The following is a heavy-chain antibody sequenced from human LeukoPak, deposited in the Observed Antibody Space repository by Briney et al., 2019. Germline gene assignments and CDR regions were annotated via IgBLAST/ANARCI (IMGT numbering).Heavy chain of an antibody. CDR1: GFPFSSYW. Sequence: GGSLRLSCAASGFPFSSYWMSWVRQAPGKGLEWVANIKQDGSEKCYVDSVKGRFTISRDNAKNSLYLQMNSLRAEDTAVYYCARDFCSSTSCYPDYWGQGTLVTVSS. CDR2: IKQDGSEK. J-gene: IGHJ4*02. V-gene: IGHV3-7*01. D-gene: IGHD2-2*01. CDR3: ARDFCSSTSCYPDY.